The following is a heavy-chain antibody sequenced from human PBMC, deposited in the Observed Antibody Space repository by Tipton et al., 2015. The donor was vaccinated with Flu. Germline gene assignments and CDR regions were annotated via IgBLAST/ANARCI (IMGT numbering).Heavy chain of an antibody. Sequence: TLSLTCTVSGASIDSSDSYWGWVRQPPGKGLEWIGSFYRSGVTSNNPSLRSRATIVADMSKNQFSLRLRSVTAADTAVYFCARDNAVFPGALSYWGLGKLVTVSS. CDR3: ARDNAVFPGALSY. CDR1: GASIDSSDSY. J-gene: IGHJ4*02. CDR2: FYRSGVT. V-gene: IGHV4-39*07. D-gene: IGHD2-21*01.